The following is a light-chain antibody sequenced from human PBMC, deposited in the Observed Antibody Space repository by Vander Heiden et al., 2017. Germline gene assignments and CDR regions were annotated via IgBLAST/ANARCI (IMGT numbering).Light chain of an antibody. J-gene: IGLJ2*01. Sequence: QSVLTPPPSASGTPGQRVTIPCSGTSSNIGINTVNWYQQVPGTAPKLRIYNNKQRPSGVPDRFSCSKAGTSASRTTPGLQSEDEAEYSWAAWDDSLNGWVVGGGTKLTVL. CDR3: AAWDDSLNGWV. V-gene: IGLV1-44*01. CDR1: SSNIGINT. CDR2: NNK.